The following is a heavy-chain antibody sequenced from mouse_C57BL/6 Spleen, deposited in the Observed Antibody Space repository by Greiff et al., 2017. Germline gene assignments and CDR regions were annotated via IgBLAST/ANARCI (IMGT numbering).Heavy chain of an antibody. CDR3: ARHEDYYGSSYWYAMDY. CDR2: FYPGSGSI. D-gene: IGHD1-1*01. J-gene: IGHJ4*01. CDR1: GYTFTEYT. Sequence: VKLMESGAELVKPGASVKLSCKASGYTFTEYTIHWVKQRSGQGLEWIGWFYPGSGSIKYNEKFKDKATLTADKSSSTVYMELSILTSEDSAVYVCARHEDYYGSSYWYAMDYWGQGTSVTVSS. V-gene: IGHV1-62-2*01.